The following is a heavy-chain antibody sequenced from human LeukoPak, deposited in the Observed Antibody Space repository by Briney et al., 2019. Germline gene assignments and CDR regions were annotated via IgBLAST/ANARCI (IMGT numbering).Heavy chain of an antibody. CDR2: IYYSGST. Sequence: SETLSLTCTVSGGSLSSYYWSWIRQPPGKGLEWIGYIYYSGSTNYNPSLKSRVTISVDTSKNQFSLKLSSVTAADTAVYYCARRNRLGYYYYMDVWGKGTTVTVSS. V-gene: IGHV4-59*01. CDR1: GGSLSSYY. D-gene: IGHD1-14*01. CDR3: ARRNRLGYYYYMDV. J-gene: IGHJ6*03.